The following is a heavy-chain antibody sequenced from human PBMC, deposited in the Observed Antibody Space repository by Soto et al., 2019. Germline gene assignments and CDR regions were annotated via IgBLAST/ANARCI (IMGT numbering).Heavy chain of an antibody. CDR3: ARDQGGETYPPFDY. Sequence: GGSLRLSCAASGFTFSSYWMSWVRQAPGKGLEWVANIKQDGSEKYYVDSVKGRFTISRDNAKNSLYLQMNSLRAEDTAVYYCARDQGGETYPPFDYWGQGTLVTVSS. CDR1: GFTFSSYW. CDR2: IKQDGSEK. J-gene: IGHJ4*02. V-gene: IGHV3-7*01.